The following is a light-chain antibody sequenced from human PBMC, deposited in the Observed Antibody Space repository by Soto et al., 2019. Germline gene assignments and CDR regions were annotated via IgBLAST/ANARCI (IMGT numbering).Light chain of an antibody. J-gene: IGKJ2*01. CDR3: MQGSHWPYT. CDR1: QSLVHSDGIAY. CDR2: KVS. V-gene: IGKV2-30*02. Sequence: DVVMTQSPLSLPVTLGQPASISCRSNQSLVHSDGIAYFSWFQQRPGRSPRRLIYKVSNRDSGVPARFSGSGSGTDFALKISRVEAVDVGVYYCMQGSHWPYTFGQGTKLEIK.